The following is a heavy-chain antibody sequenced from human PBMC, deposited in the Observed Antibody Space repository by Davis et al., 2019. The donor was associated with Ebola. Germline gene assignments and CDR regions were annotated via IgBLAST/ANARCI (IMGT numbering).Heavy chain of an antibody. J-gene: IGHJ3*02. CDR2: IYPGDSDT. Sequence: GESLKISCKGSGYSFTSYWIGWVRQMPGKGLEWMGIIYPGDSDTRYSPSFQGQVTISADKSISTAYLQWSSLNASDTAMYYCARLRDYYDSRSYAFDIWGQGTMVTVSS. D-gene: IGHD3-22*01. V-gene: IGHV5-51*01. CDR3: ARLRDYYDSRSYAFDI. CDR1: GYSFTSYW.